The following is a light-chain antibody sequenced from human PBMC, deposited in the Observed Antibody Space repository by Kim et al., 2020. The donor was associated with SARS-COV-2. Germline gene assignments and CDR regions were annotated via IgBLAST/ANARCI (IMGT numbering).Light chain of an antibody. CDR2: GAS. Sequence: AIQMTQSPSSLSASVGDRVIITCRASQAIRNDLGWYQQKPGKAPKLLIYGASILQGGVPSRFSGSGAGTDFTLTISSLQPEDFATYFCLQDYSYPLTFGGGTKLEI. J-gene: IGKJ4*01. CDR3: LQDYSYPLT. V-gene: IGKV1-6*01. CDR1: QAIRND.